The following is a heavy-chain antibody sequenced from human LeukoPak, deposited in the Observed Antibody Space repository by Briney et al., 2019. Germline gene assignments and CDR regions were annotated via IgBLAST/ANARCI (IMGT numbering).Heavy chain of an antibody. Sequence: SVKVSCKASGGTFSSYAISWVRQAPGQGLEWMGRIIPILGIANYAQKFQGRVTITADKSTSTAYMELSSLRSEDTAVYYCARGDVKITAAGTIDYYYGMDVWGQGTTVTVSS. CDR1: GGTFSSYA. CDR2: IIPILGIA. V-gene: IGHV1-69*04. D-gene: IGHD6-13*01. CDR3: ARGDVKITAAGTIDYYYGMDV. J-gene: IGHJ6*02.